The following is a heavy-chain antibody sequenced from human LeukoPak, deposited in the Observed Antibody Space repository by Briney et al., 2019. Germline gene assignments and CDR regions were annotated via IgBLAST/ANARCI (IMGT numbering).Heavy chain of an antibody. Sequence: GGSLRLSCAASGFTVRSNYMSWVRQAPGKGLEWVSVIYSGGSTYYADSVKGRFTISRDNSKNTLYLQMNSLRAEDTAVYYCARDRDDIGGSLHWGQGTLVTVSS. V-gene: IGHV3-66*01. CDR1: GFTVRSNY. J-gene: IGHJ4*02. CDR2: IYSGGST. CDR3: ARDRDDIGGSLH. D-gene: IGHD1-26*01.